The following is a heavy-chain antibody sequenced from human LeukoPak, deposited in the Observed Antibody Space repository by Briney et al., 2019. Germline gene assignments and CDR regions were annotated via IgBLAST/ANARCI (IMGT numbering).Heavy chain of an antibody. CDR1: GYTFTSYD. D-gene: IGHD3-9*01. Sequence: ASVKVSCKASGYTFTSYDINWVRQATGQGLEWMGWMNPNSGNTGYAQKFQGRVTMTRNTSISTAYMELSSLRSEDTAVYYCAREAYYDILTGYGEDYWGQGTLVTVSS. CDR3: AREAYYDILTGYGEDY. CDR2: MNPNSGNT. V-gene: IGHV1-8*01. J-gene: IGHJ4*02.